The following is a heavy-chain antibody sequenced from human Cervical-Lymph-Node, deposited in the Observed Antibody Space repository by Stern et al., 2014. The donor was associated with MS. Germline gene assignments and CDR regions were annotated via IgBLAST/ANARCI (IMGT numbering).Heavy chain of an antibody. CDR2: ISSSSNYI. D-gene: IGHD1-14*01. V-gene: IGHV3-21*01. Sequence: EVQLVASGGGLVKPGGSLRLSCAGSGFTFSTYTMNWVRQAPGKGLEWVSSISSSSNYIYYADSVKGRFTISRDNAKNSLFLQMSSLRAEDTAVYYCASAPETAPQYFDSWGQGTLVTVSS. CDR1: GFTFSTYT. CDR3: ASAPETAPQYFDS. J-gene: IGHJ4*02.